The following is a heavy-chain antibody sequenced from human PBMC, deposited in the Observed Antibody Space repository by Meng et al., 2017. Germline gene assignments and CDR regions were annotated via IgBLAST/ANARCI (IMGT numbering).Heavy chain of an antibody. V-gene: IGHV3-30*01. CDR3: ASMGY. CDR1: GFTFSSYA. CDR2: ISYDGSNK. Sequence: QVQLVESGGGVVQPGRSLRRSCAASGFTFSSYAMHWVRQAPGKGLEWVAVISYDGSNKYYADSVKGRFTISRDNSKNTLYLQMNSLRAEDTAVYYCASMGYWGQGTLVTASS. J-gene: IGHJ4*02. D-gene: IGHD3-10*01.